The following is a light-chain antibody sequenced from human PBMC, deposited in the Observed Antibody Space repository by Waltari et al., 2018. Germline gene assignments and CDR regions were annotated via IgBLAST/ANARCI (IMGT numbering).Light chain of an antibody. Sequence: QSALTQPASVSGSPGPSITIPCTGTSSDGGGYNSVSWYQQHPGKAPKLMISDVSNRPSGISNRFSGSKSGNTASLTISGLQAEDEAHYYCSSYTTSFTLVFGGGTKLTVL. CDR3: SSYTTSFTLV. V-gene: IGLV2-14*03. CDR2: DVS. J-gene: IGLJ2*01. CDR1: SSDGGGYNS.